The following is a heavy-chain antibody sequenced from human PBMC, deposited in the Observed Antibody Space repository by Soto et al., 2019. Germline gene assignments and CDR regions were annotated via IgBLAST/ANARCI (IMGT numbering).Heavy chain of an antibody. Sequence: GGSLRLSCAASGFTFSSYGMHWVRQAPGKGLEWVAVISYDGSNKYYADSVKGRFTISRDNSKNTLYLQMNSLRAEDTAVYYCAKIRGDPYYFDYWGQGALVTVYS. J-gene: IGHJ4*02. CDR3: AKIRGDPYYFDY. D-gene: IGHD3-10*01. V-gene: IGHV3-30*18. CDR1: GFTFSSYG. CDR2: ISYDGSNK.